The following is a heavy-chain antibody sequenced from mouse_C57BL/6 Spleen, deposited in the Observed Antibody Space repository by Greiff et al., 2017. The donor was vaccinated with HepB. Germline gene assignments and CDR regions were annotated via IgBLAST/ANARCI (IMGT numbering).Heavy chain of an antibody. V-gene: IGHV5-12*01. CDR1: GFTFSDYY. D-gene: IGHD3-1*01. Sequence: EVQLVESGGGLVQPGGSLKLSCAASGFTFSDYYMYWVRQTPEKRLEWVAYISNGGGSTYYPDTVKGRFTISRDNAKNTLYLQMSRLKSEDTAMYYCARGLRRGGFDYWGQGTTLTVSS. CDR2: ISNGGGST. J-gene: IGHJ2*01. CDR3: ARGLRRGGFDY.